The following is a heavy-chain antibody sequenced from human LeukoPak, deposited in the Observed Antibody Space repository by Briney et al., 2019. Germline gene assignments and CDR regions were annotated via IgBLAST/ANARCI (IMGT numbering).Heavy chain of an antibody. CDR2: ISAYNGNT. V-gene: IGHV1-18*01. D-gene: IGHD5-12*01. CDR1: GYTFTCHG. Sequence: GASVKVSCKASGYTFTCHGISWVRQAPGQGLEWMGWISAYNGNTNYAQKLQGRVTMTTDTSTSTAYMELRSLRSDDTAVYYCASGYIVVGSRGGYDYLHYYGMDVWGQGTTVTVSS. J-gene: IGHJ6*02. CDR3: ASGYIVVGSRGGYDYLHYYGMDV.